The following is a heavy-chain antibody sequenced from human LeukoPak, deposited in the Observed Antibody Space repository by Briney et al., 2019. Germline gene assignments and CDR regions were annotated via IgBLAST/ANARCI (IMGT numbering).Heavy chain of an antibody. J-gene: IGHJ3*02. D-gene: IGHD5-12*01. CDR1: GGSITTYY. V-gene: IGHV4-59*01. Sequence: TSETLSLTCTVSGGSITTYYWSWIRQPPGKGLEWIGYIYYSGSTTYNPSLKSRVTISVDTSKNQLSLRLTSVTAADTAMYYCARDLVRVATIGDAFDIWGQGTMVTVSS. CDR2: IYYSGST. CDR3: ARDLVRVATIGDAFDI.